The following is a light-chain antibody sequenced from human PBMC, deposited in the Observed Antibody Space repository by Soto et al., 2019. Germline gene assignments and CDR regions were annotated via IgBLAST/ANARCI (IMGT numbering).Light chain of an antibody. CDR1: QSISTS. CDR3: QQYNVWPLT. J-gene: IGKJ4*01. CDR2: GAS. V-gene: IGKV3-15*01. Sequence: MTQSPSTLSASVGDTVTITCRASQSISTSLAWYQQKPGQAPRLPIYGASTRVTGIPARFSGGRSGTEFTFTISSLQSEDFAVYYCQQYNVWPLTFGGGTKVDIK.